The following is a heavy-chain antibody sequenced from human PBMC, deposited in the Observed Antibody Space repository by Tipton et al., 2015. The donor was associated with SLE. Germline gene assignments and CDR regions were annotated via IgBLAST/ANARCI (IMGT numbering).Heavy chain of an antibody. CDR1: GGSMSSNNW. CDR3: ARFDCSGGSCRRSRYFDL. V-gene: IGHV4-4*02. Sequence: TLSLTCAVSGGSMSSNNWWIWVRQPPEKGLEWIGEIHHSGSTNYNPSLKSRVTISVDKSKNQFSLNLTSVTAADTAVYYCARFDCSGGSCRRSRYFDLWGRGTLVIVSS. J-gene: IGHJ2*01. CDR2: IHHSGST. D-gene: IGHD2-15*01.